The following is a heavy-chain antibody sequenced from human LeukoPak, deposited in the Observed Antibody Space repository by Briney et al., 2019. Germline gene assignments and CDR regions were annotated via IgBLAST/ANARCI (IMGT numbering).Heavy chain of an antibody. Sequence: PGRSLRLSCAASGFTFSDYGMHWVRQAPGKALEWVAVIWYDGSNIYYADSVKGRFTISRDNSRNTLYLQMNSLRAEDTAVYYCVRELPPVVQYYFDHWGPGTLVTVSS. CDR2: IWYDGSNI. CDR1: GFTFSDYG. CDR3: VRELPPVVQYYFDH. J-gene: IGHJ4*02. V-gene: IGHV3-33*01. D-gene: IGHD2-21*01.